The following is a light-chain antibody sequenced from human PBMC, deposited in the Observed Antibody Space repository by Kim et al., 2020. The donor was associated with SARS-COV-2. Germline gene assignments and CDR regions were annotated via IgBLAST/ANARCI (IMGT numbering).Light chain of an antibody. CDR3: QSYDGSKWV. Sequence: NFMLTQPHSVSESPGKTVPISCTGSSGNIASTFVQWYQQRPGSTPTTVIYEDNQRPSGVPDRFSGSIDSSSNSASLTISGLKTEDEADYYCQSYDGSKWVFGGGTKLTVL. V-gene: IGLV6-57*02. CDR2: EDN. CDR1: SGNIASTF. J-gene: IGLJ3*02.